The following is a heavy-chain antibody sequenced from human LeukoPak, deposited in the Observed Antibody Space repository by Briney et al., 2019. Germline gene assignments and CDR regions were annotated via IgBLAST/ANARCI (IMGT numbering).Heavy chain of an antibody. V-gene: IGHV4-38-2*02. CDR1: GYSISSGYY. CDR2: IYHSGST. J-gene: IGHJ4*02. CDR3: ARTYYYESSGSAIDY. D-gene: IGHD3-22*01. Sequence: SETLSLTCTVSGYSISSGYYWGWIRQPPGKGLEWIGSIYHSGSTYYNPSLKSRVTISVDTSKNQFSLKLSSVTAADTAVYYWARTYYYESSGSAIDYWGQGTLVTVPS.